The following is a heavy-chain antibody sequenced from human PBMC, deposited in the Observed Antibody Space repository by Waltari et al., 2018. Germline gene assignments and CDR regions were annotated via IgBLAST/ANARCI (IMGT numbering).Heavy chain of an antibody. V-gene: IGHV3-74*01. Sequence: EVQLVESGGGLVQPGGSLRLSCAASGFTFSAYRMHRFRQAPVKGLVWVSLINADGRATLYADSVKGRFTMSRDNAKDTLYLQMNSLRGEDTAVYYCAIQISGVVFWGQGTLVTVSS. J-gene: IGHJ4*02. D-gene: IGHD3-3*01. CDR1: GFTFSAYR. CDR3: AIQISGVVF. CDR2: INADGRAT.